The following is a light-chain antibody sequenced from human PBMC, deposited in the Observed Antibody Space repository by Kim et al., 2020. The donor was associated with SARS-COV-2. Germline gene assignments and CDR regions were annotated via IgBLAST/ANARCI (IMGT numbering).Light chain of an antibody. V-gene: IGLV2-14*03. CDR2: DVS. CDR1: SSDGGGYNS. CDR3: SSYTSSSTLVV. Sequence: QSITISCTGTSSDGGGYNSVSWYQQHPGKAPKLMIYDVSNRPSGVSNRFSGSKSGNTASLTISGLQAEDEADYYCSSYTSSSTLVVFGGGTQLTVL. J-gene: IGLJ2*01.